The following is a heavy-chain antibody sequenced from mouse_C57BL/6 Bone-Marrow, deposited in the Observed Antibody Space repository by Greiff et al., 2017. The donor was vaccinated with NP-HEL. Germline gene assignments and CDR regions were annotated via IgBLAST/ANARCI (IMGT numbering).Heavy chain of an antibody. Sequence: QVQLKQSGAELARPGASVKLSCKASGYTFTSYWMHWVKQRPGQGLEWIGVIDPSDSYTNYNQKFKGKATLTVDTSSSTAYMQLSSLTAEDSAVYYCAKLGREGYWGQGTTLTVSS. D-gene: IGHD4-1*01. CDR2: IDPSDSYT. V-gene: IGHV1-59*01. CDR1: GYTFTSYW. J-gene: IGHJ2*01. CDR3: AKLGREGY.